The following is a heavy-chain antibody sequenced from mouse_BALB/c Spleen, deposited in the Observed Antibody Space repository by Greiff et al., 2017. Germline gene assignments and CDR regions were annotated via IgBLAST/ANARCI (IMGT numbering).Heavy chain of an antibody. D-gene: IGHD2-3*01. CDR2: IDPANGNT. J-gene: IGHJ4*01. Sequence: VQLQQSGAELVKPGASVKLSCTASGFNIKDTYMHWVKQRPEQGLEWIGRIDPANGNTKYDPKFQGKATITADTSSNTAYLQLSSLTSEDTAVYYCARWLLRATTDAMDYWGQGTSVTVSS. V-gene: IGHV14-3*02. CDR1: GFNIKDTY. CDR3: ARWLLRATTDAMDY.